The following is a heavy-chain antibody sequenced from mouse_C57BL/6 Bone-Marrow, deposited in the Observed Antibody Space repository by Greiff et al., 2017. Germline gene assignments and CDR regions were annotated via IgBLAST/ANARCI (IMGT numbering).Heavy chain of an antibody. CDR3: ARDKGLYAMDY. D-gene: IGHD1-3*01. CDR2: INYDGSST. CDR1: GFTFSDYY. V-gene: IGHV5-16*01. Sequence: EVQLVASEGGLVQPGSSMKLSCTASGFTFSDYYMAWVRQVPEKGLEWVANINYDGSSTYYLDSLKSRFIISRDNAKNILYLHMSSLKSEDTATYYCARDKGLYAMDYWGQGTSVTVSS. J-gene: IGHJ4*01.